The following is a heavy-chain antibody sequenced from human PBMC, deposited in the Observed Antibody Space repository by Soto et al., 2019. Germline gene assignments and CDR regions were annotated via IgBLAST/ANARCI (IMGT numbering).Heavy chain of an antibody. CDR2: MNPNSGNT. D-gene: IGHD4-17*01. V-gene: IGHV1-8*01. Sequence: ASVKVSCKASGYTFTSYDINWVRQATGQGLEWMGWMNPNSGNTGYAQKFQGRVTMTRNTSISTAYMELSSLRSEDTAVYYCARDRGDYEGLVPYSFDHWGQGTLVTVSS. J-gene: IGHJ4*02. CDR3: ARDRGDYEGLVPYSFDH. CDR1: GYTFTSYD.